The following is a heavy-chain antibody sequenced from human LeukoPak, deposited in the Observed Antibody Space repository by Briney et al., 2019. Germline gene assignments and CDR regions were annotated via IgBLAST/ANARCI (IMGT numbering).Heavy chain of an antibody. CDR2: ISGSGSYI. CDR1: GFTFSDYS. D-gene: IGHD3-9*01. CDR3: ARGGYYNILTGFRGRILGFDY. V-gene: IGHV3-21*06. J-gene: IGHJ4*02. Sequence: GGSLRLSCAASGFTFSDYSMNWVRQTPRKGLEWVSCISGSGSYIYYADSLRGRFTISRDNAKNSLILQVNSLRAEDTAVYYCARGGYYNILTGFRGRILGFDYWGQGTLVTVSS.